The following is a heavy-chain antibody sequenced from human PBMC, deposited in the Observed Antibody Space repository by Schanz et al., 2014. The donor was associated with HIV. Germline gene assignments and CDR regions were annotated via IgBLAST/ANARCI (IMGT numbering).Heavy chain of an antibody. CDR2: INPSGGST. CDR3: ARGVDILTAFDY. D-gene: IGHD3-9*01. Sequence: QVQLVQSGAEVKKPGASVKVSCKASGYTFTSYYMHWVRQAPGQGLEWMGIINPSGGSTSYAQKFQGRVTMTRDTSTRPVYMELYSLTSEYTAVYYCARGVDILTAFDYWDQGTLVVVSS. V-gene: IGHV1-46*01. CDR1: GYTFTSYY. J-gene: IGHJ4*02.